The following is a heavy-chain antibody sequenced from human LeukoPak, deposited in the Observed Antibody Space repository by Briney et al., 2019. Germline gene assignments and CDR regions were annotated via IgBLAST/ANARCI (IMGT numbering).Heavy chain of an antibody. J-gene: IGHJ6*03. V-gene: IGHV4-34*01. CDR3: ARRPQYYDILTGYPATDYYYYMDV. CDR1: GGSFSGYY. CDR2: INHSGST. Sequence: PSETLSPTCAVYGGSFSGYYWSWIRQPPGKGLEWIGEINHSGSTNYNPSLKSRVTISVDTSKNQFSLKLSSVTAADTAVYYCARRPQYYDILTGYPATDYYYYMDVWGKGTTVTISS. D-gene: IGHD3-9*01.